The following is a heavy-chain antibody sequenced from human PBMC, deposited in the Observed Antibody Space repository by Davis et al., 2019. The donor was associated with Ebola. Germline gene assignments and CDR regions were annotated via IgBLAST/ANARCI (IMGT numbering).Heavy chain of an antibody. CDR2: IFPGDSDT. J-gene: IGHJ4*02. CDR1: GYSFTGYW. CDR3: ARPHGIFGNEYYFDY. Sequence: GESLKISCKGSGYSFTGYWIAWVRQMPGKGLEWMGIIFPGDSDTRYSPSFEGQVTISADKSISTAYLQWSSLKASDTAMYYCARPHGIFGNEYYFDYWGQGTLVTVSS. V-gene: IGHV5-51*01. D-gene: IGHD3-3*01.